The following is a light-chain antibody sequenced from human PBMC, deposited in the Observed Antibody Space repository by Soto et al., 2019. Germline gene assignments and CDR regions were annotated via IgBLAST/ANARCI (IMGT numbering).Light chain of an antibody. V-gene: IGKV1-39*01. CDR3: QQSYSSPWT. CDR2: AAS. CDR1: QSISSY. J-gene: IGKJ1*01. Sequence: IQMTQSPYSLSASVGDRVTITCRASQSISSYLNWYQQKPGKAPKFLIFAASSLQSGVPSRFSGSGSGTDFTLTISSLQPEDFATYYCQQSYSSPWTLGQGTKVDIK.